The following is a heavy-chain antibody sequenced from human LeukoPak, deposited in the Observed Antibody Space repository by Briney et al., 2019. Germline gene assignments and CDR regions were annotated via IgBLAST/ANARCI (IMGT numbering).Heavy chain of an antibody. CDR1: GGSISVSY. V-gene: IGHV4-4*07. J-gene: IGHJ4*02. CDR2: IYASGST. D-gene: IGHD5-24*01. Sequence: PEPLSLTCSVSGGSISVSYWNWLRQPAGKGLEWIGRIYASGSTIYNPSLKSQVTMSVDTSKNQSSLKLSSVTAADTAVYYCARGDGYIQILDLWGQGTLVTVSS. CDR3: ARGDGYIQILDL.